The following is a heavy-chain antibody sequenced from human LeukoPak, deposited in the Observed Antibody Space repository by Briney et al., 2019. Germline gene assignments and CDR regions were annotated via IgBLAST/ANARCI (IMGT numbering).Heavy chain of an antibody. D-gene: IGHD5-18*01. CDR3: AKDQVRGYSYGSYFDY. V-gene: IGHV3-30*02. J-gene: IGHJ4*02. Sequence: GGSLRLSCAASGFTFSSHGMHWVRQAPGKGLEWVAFIRYDGSNKYYADSVKGRFTISRDNSKNTLYLQMNGLRAEDTAVYYCAKDQVRGYSYGSYFDYWGQGTLVTVSS. CDR2: IRYDGSNK. CDR1: GFTFSSHG.